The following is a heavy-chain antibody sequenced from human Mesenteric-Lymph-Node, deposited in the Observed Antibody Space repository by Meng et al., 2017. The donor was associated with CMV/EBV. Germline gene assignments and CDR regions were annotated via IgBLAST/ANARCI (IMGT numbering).Heavy chain of an antibody. Sequence: ASGFSFTGIWMHWVRQAPGKGLEWVGRITSNLVGGAADYSAPVQGRFTISRDDSTNTLFLQMTGLKSEDTATYYCTSGGPQGNYFNYWGQGTVVTVSS. CDR1: GFSFTGIW. V-gene: IGHV3-15*01. CDR3: TSGGPQGNYFNY. D-gene: IGHD1-7*01. CDR2: ITSNLVGGAA. J-gene: IGHJ4*02.